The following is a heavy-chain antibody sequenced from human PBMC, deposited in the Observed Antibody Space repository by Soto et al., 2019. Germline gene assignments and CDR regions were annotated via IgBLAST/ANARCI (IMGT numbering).Heavy chain of an antibody. D-gene: IGHD4-17*01. CDR2: IYYSGST. CDR1: GGSISSGGYY. J-gene: IGHJ5*02. V-gene: IGHV4-31*03. Sequence: SETLSLTCTVSGGSISSGGYYWSWIRQHPGEGLEWIGYIYYSGSTYYNPSLKSRVTISVDTSKSQFSLRLGSVTAADTAVYYCARCYYGHQNWFDPWGQGTLVTVSS. CDR3: ARCYYGHQNWFDP.